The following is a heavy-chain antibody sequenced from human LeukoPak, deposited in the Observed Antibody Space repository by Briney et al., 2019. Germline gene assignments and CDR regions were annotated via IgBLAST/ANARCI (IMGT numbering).Heavy chain of an antibody. CDR2: IYYSGST. CDR3: DALLRDTVIDY. V-gene: IGHV4-39*07. CDR1: GFTFSSYG. J-gene: IGHJ4*02. Sequence: GSLRLSCAASGFTFSSYGMHWVRQPPGKGLEWIGSIYYSGSTYYNPSLKSRVTISVDTSKNQFSLKLSSVTAADTAVYYCDALLRDTVIDYWGQGTLVTVSS. D-gene: IGHD5-18*01.